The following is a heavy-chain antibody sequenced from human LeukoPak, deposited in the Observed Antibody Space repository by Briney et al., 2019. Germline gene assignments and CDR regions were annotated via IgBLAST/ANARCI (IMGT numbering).Heavy chain of an antibody. Sequence: GGSLRLSCAASGFTFDDYAMHWVRQAPGKGLEWVSAISGSGGSTYYADSVKGRFTISRDNSKNTLYLQMNSLRAEDTAVYYCAKDKQQLVPYYFDYWGQGTLVTVSS. CDR3: AKDKQQLVPYYFDY. CDR2: ISGSGGST. D-gene: IGHD6-13*01. CDR1: GFTFDDYA. V-gene: IGHV3-23*01. J-gene: IGHJ4*02.